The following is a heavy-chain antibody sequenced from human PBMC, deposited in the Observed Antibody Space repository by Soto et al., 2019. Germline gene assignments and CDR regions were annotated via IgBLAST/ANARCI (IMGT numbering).Heavy chain of an antibody. CDR3: ASEADSFGKYYFDY. CDR2: ICYSGST. CDR1: GGSISSGDYY. V-gene: IGHV4-30-4*01. D-gene: IGHD3-10*01. Sequence: SETLSLTCTVSGGSISSGDYYWSWIRQPPGKGLEWIGYICYSGSTYYNPSLKGRVTISVDTSKNQFTLKLRSVTAADTAVYYCASEADSFGKYYFDYWGQGTLVTVSS. J-gene: IGHJ4*02.